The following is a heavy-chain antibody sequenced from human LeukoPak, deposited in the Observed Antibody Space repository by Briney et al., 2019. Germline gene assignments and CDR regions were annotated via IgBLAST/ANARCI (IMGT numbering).Heavy chain of an antibody. J-gene: IGHJ6*04. V-gene: IGHV4-31*03. Sequence: SETLSLTCTVSGGSISSGGYYWSWIRQHPWKGLEWIGYIYYSGSTYYNPSLKSRVTISVDTSKNQFSLKLSSVTAADTAVYYCAREGGKSVDVWGKGTTVTVSS. CDR3: AREGGKSVDV. CDR1: GGSISSGGYY. CDR2: IYYSGST. D-gene: IGHD3-16*01.